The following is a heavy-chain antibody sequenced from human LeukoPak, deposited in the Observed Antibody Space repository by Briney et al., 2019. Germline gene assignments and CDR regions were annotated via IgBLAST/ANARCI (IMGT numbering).Heavy chain of an antibody. V-gene: IGHV3-33*06. D-gene: IGHD3-3*01. CDR3: AKDTEYDFWSGYYTPAFDY. CDR1: GFTFSSYG. J-gene: IGHJ4*02. Sequence: GGSLRLSCAASGFTFSSYGMHWVRQAPGKGLEWVAVIWYDGSNKYYADSMKGRFTISRDSSKNTLYLQMNSLRAEDTAVYYCAKDTEYDFWSGYYTPAFDYWGQGTLVTVSS. CDR2: IWYDGSNK.